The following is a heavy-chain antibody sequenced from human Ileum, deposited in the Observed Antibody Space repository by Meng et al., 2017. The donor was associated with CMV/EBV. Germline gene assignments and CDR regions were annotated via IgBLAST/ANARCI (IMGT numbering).Heavy chain of an antibody. CDR3: ARGWSGGIDYYFDF. D-gene: IGHD4/OR15-4a*01. J-gene: IGHJ4*02. CDR2: IYTSNSGT. V-gene: IGHV3-23*03. CDR1: GFTFGDYA. Sequence: GESLKISCAASGFTFGDYAMGWVRQAPGKGLEWVSVIYTSNSGTRYADSVKGRFTISRDNSKNTLFLQMDSLRAEDTARYYCARGWSGGIDYYFDFWGQETLVTVSS.